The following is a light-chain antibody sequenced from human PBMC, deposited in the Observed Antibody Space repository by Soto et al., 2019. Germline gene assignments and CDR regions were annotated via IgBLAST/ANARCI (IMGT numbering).Light chain of an antibody. CDR3: HQYATSPFT. J-gene: IGKJ2*01. CDR1: ETIGRAY. V-gene: IGKV3-20*01. CDR2: ATS. Sequence: IVLTQSPGTLSLSPGERATVSCRASETIGRAYFAWYQHRPGRTPRLVLSATSNRAAGIPDRFGGSGSGADFTLTISVVEPEDFAVYYCHQYATSPFTFCQGAKLEI.